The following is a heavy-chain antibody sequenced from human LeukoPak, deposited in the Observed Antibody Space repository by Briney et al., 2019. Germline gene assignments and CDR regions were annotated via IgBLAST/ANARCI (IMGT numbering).Heavy chain of an antibody. V-gene: IGHV1-8*01. Sequence: GASVKVSCKASGYTFTSYDVNWVRQATGQGLEWMGWMNPKSGNAGYAQKFQGRVTMTRNTSISTAYMELSRLRSDDTAVYYCATLLGGGYCSGGSCRYYFDYWGQGTLVTVSS. CDR3: ATLLGGGYCSGGSCRYYFDY. CDR2: MNPKSGNA. D-gene: IGHD2-15*01. CDR1: GYTFTSYD. J-gene: IGHJ4*02.